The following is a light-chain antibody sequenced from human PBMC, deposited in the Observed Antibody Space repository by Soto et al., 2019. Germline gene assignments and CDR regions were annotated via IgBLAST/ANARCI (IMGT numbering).Light chain of an antibody. CDR3: QQYGNSPQT. CDR1: QSLSNNIY. CDR2: GAS. V-gene: IGKV3-20*01. Sequence: EIGMTQSPATLSVSPGARATLSCRASQSLSNNIYLAWYQQKPGQAPRILIYGASSRATGIPNRFSGNESGTDLTLTISRLEPEDGAVYDGQQYGNSPQTFGQGTKVEI. J-gene: IGKJ1*01.